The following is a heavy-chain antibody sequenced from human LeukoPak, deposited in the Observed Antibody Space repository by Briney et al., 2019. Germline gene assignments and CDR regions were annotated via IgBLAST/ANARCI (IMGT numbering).Heavy chain of an antibody. J-gene: IGHJ6*03. CDR2: MNPNSGNT. Sequence: ASVKVSCKASGYTFTSYDINWVRQATGQGLEWMGWMNPNSGNTGYAQKFQGRVTITRNTSISTAYMELSSLRSEDTAVYYCARGQGDILTGYPLPRPRNMDVWGKGTTVTVSS. V-gene: IGHV1-8*03. CDR3: ARGQGDILTGYPLPRPRNMDV. CDR1: GYTFTSYD. D-gene: IGHD3-9*01.